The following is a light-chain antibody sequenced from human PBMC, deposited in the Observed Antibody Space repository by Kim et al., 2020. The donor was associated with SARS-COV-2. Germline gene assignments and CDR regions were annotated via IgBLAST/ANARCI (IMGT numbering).Light chain of an antibody. V-gene: IGKV3-20*01. J-gene: IGKJ2*01. CDR1: QSVSSSY. CDR3: QQYGSSYT. Sequence: EIVLTQSPGTLSLSPGERATLSCRASQSVSSSYLAWYQQKPGQAPRLLIYGASSRATGIPDRFSGSGSGTDFTLTISRLEPEGFAVYYCQQYGSSYTFGQGTKLEI. CDR2: GAS.